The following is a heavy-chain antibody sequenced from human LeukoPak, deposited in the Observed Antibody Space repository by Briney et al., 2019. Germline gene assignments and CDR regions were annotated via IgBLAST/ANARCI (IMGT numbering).Heavy chain of an antibody. CDR1: GGSISSYY. D-gene: IGHD3/OR15-3a*01. CDR2: IYYSGST. J-gene: IGHJ4*02. V-gene: IGHV4-59*08. Sequence: KTSETLSLTCTVSGGSISSYYWSWIRQPPGKGLEWVGYIYYSGSTYYNPSLNSRVTISVDTSKNHFSLRLSSVTAADTAVYYCARHWTGYFDHWGQGALVTVSS. CDR3: ARHWTGYFDH.